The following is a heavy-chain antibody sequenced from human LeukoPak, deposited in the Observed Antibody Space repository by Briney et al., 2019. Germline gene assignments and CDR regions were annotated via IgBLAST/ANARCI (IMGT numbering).Heavy chain of an antibody. CDR2: IYYSGST. D-gene: IGHD3-22*01. J-gene: IGHJ3*02. Sequence: SETLSLTCTVSGGSIGSSYWSWIRQPPGKGLEWIAYIYYSGSTNYNPSLKSRVTVSVDTSKNQFSLKLNSVTAADTAVYYCARGYYDSSGYSNAFDIRGQGTMVTVSS. V-gene: IGHV4-59*01. CDR1: GGSIGSSY. CDR3: ARGYYDSSGYSNAFDI.